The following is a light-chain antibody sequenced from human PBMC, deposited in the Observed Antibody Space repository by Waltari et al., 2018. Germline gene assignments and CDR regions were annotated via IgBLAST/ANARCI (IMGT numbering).Light chain of an antibody. CDR3: YSVADKNVV. CDR1: LLAKKY. CDR2: KDT. J-gene: IGLJ2*01. V-gene: IGLV3-27*01. Sequence: SYELTQPSSVSVSPGQTARITCSGDLLAKKYARWFQQKPGQAPVLVIYKDTERPSGNPERFSGSSSGTTVTLTISGAQVDDEADYYCYSVADKNVVFGGGTKLTVL.